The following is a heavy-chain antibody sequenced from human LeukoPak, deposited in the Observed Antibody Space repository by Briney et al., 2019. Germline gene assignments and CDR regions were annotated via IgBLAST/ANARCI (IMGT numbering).Heavy chain of an antibody. CDR1: GFTFDDYP. Sequence: GGSLRLSCAASGFTFDDYPMHWARQAPGKGLEWVSLISGDRSSTYYADSVKGRLTISRNNSKNSLYLQMHSLRTEDTALYYCAKDRWHDYGDYYMDYWGQGTLVTGSS. CDR2: ISGDRSST. V-gene: IGHV3-43*02. D-gene: IGHD4-17*01. J-gene: IGHJ4*02. CDR3: AKDRWHDYGDYYMDY.